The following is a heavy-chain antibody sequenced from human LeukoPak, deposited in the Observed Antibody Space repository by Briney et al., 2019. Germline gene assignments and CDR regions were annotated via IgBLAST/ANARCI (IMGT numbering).Heavy chain of an antibody. V-gene: IGHV3-23*01. CDR2: IGGSGDTT. Sequence: GGTLRLSCAASGFTFSSYAMSWVRQAPGKGLEWVSAIGGSGDTTYYADSVKGRFTISRDYSKNTLYLQMNSLRAEDTAVYYCAKFHIVVVNGYFDYWGQGTLVTVSS. J-gene: IGHJ4*02. CDR1: GFTFSSYA. CDR3: AKFHIVVVNGYFDY. D-gene: IGHD2-21*01.